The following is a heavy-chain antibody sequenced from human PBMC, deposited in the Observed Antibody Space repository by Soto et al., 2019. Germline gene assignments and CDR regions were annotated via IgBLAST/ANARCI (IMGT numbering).Heavy chain of an antibody. V-gene: IGHV4-30-4*01. CDR2: IYYSGST. CDR3: ARGGGWHGDYVFGY. Sequence: QVQLQESGPGLVKPSQTLSLTCTVSGGSISSGDYYWSWIRQPPGKGLEWIGYIYYSGSTYYNPSPKRRVTLSVDTAKKQFSLKPSSGTAADTAVYYWARGGGWHGDYVFGYWGQGTLVTVSS. J-gene: IGHJ4*02. CDR1: GGSISSGDYY. D-gene: IGHD4-17*01.